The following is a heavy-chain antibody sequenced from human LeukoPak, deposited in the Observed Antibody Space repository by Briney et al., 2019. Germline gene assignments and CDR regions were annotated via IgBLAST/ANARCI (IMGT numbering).Heavy chain of an antibody. CDR3: ARVPNGDYIAEYFQH. CDR1: GGSISSYY. D-gene: IGHD4-17*01. Sequence: SETLSFTCTVSGGSISSYYWSWIRQPPGKGLEWIGYIYYSGSTNYNPSLKSRVTISVDTSKNQFSLKLSSVTAADTAVYYCARVPNGDYIAEYFQHWGQGTLVTVSS. J-gene: IGHJ1*01. CDR2: IYYSGST. V-gene: IGHV4-59*01.